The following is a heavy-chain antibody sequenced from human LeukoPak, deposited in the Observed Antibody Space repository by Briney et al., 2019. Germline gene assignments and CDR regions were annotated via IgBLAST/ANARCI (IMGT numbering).Heavy chain of an antibody. CDR3: ARDRGSGYYYENPDY. D-gene: IGHD3-22*01. V-gene: IGHV3-30-3*01. J-gene: IGHJ4*02. CDR2: ISYDGSNK. Sequence: GRSLRLSCAASGLTFSSYAMHWVRQAPGKGLEWVAVISYDGSNKYYADSVKGRFTISRDNSKNTLYLQMNSLRAEDTAVYYCARDRGSGYYYENPDYWGQGTLVTVSS. CDR1: GLTFSSYA.